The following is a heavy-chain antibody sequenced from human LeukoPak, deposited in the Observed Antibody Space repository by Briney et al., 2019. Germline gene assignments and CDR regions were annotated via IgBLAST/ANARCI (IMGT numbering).Heavy chain of an antibody. Sequence: GGSLRLSCAASGFTSSSYAMHWVRQAPGKGLEYVSAISSNGGSTYYANSVKGRFTISRDNSKNTLYLQMGSLRAEDMAVYYCARGGPGYDFWSAAEGTNYMDVWGKGTTVTVSS. CDR2: ISSNGGST. D-gene: IGHD3-3*01. V-gene: IGHV3-64*01. J-gene: IGHJ6*03. CDR3: ARGGPGYDFWSAAEGTNYMDV. CDR1: GFTSSSYA.